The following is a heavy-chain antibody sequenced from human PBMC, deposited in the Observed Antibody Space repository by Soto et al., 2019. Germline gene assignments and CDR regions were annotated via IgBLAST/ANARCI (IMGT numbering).Heavy chain of an antibody. J-gene: IGHJ4*02. Sequence: SETLSLTCAVYGGSFSGYYWSWIRQPPGKGLEWIGEINHSGSTNYNPSLKSRVTISVDTSKNQFSLKLSSVTAADTAVYYCASGIHSTYWGQGTLVTVSS. CDR2: INHSGST. CDR1: GGSFSGYY. D-gene: IGHD4-4*01. CDR3: ASGIHSTY. V-gene: IGHV4-34*01.